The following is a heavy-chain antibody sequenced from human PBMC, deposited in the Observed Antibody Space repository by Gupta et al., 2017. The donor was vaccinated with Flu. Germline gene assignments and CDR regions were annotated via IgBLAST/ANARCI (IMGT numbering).Heavy chain of an antibody. V-gene: IGHV3-33*01. D-gene: IGHD7-27*01. CDR2: IWYDGSNK. CDR3: ARINGIWVGYYGMDV. Sequence: QVQLVESGGGVVQPGRSLRLSCAASGFTFSSYGMHWVRQAPGKGLEWVAVIWYDGSNKYYADSVKGRFTISRDNSKNTLYLQMNSLRAEDTAVYYCARINGIWVGYYGMDVWGQGTTVTVSS. J-gene: IGHJ6*02. CDR1: GFTFSSYG.